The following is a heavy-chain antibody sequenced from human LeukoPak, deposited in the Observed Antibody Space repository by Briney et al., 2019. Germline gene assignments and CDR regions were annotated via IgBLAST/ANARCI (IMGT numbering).Heavy chain of an antibody. CDR3: ARVRGSSSV. J-gene: IGHJ4*02. V-gene: IGHV4-39*01. D-gene: IGHD6-6*01. CDR1: GGSISSSSYY. CDR2: IYYSGST. Sequence: PSETLSLTCTVSGGSISSSSYYWGWIRQPPGKGLEWIGSIYYSGSTYYNPSLKSRVTISVDTSKNQFSLKLSSVTAADTAVYYCARVRGSSSVWGQGTLVTVSS.